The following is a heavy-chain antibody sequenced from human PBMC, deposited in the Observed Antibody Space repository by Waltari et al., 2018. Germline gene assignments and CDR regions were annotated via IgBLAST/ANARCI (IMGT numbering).Heavy chain of an antibody. Sequence: QVQLQESGPGLVKPSETLSLTCAVSGYSISSGYYWGWIRQPPWKGLEWIGSIYHSGSTYYNPSLKSRVTISVDTSKNQFSLKLSSVTAADTAVYYCARGSGYCSGGSCYGGRWFDPWGQGTLVTVSS. CDR3: ARGSGYCSGGSCYGGRWFDP. CDR2: IYHSGST. J-gene: IGHJ5*02. V-gene: IGHV4-38-2*01. CDR1: GYSISSGYY. D-gene: IGHD2-15*01.